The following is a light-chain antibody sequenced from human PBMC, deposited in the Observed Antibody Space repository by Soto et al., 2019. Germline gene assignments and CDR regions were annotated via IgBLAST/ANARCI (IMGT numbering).Light chain of an antibody. CDR2: DAS. Sequence: IVLTQSPATLSVSPGERATLSCRASQSVSSNFAWYQHKPGQAPRLLIYDASTRATGIPARFSGSGSGTDITLTISSLQSEDFELYYCQQYNNWPPRVTFGGGTKVEIK. CDR3: QQYNNWPPRVT. V-gene: IGKV3-15*01. CDR1: QSVSSN. J-gene: IGKJ4*01.